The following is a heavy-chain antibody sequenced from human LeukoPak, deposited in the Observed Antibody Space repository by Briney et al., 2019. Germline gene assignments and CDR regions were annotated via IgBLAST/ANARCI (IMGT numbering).Heavy chain of an antibody. CDR1: GFTFSDYY. Sequence: GGSLRLSCAASGFTFSDYYMSWIRQAPGKGLEWVSGISGSGGSTYYADSVKGRFTISRDNSKNTLYLQMNSLTAEDTAVYYCAKDSVPYYYGSGSYPDYWGQGTLVTVSS. D-gene: IGHD3-10*01. CDR3: AKDSVPYYYGSGSYPDY. CDR2: ISGSGGST. V-gene: IGHV3-23*01. J-gene: IGHJ4*02.